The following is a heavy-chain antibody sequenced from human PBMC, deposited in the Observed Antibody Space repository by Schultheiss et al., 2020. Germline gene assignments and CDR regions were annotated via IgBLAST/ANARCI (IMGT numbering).Heavy chain of an antibody. CDR1: GFTFSSYA. J-gene: IGHJ4*02. CDR3: AKEQGSGHFDY. D-gene: IGHD3-10*01. Sequence: GGSLRLSCAASGFTFSSYAMSWVRQAPGKGLEWVSASGSGGTTYYTDSVKGRFTISRDNSKNTLYLQMNTLRAEDTAVYYCAKEQGSGHFDYWGQGTLVTVSS. CDR2: SGSGGTT. V-gene: IGHV3-23*01.